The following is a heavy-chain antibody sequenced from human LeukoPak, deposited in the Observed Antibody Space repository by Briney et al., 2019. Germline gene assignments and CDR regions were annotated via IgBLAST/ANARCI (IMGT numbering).Heavy chain of an antibody. V-gene: IGHV3-21*01. J-gene: IGHJ3*02. CDR3: ARVRFKKKEIREASDI. CDR2: ISSSSYYI. CDR1: GFTFSTYS. Sequence: GGSLRLSCAASGFTFSTYSMNWVRQAPGKGLEWVSLISSSSYYIYYSDPVKGRFTISRDNAKNSLYLQMNSLRAEDTAVYYRARVRFKKKEIREASDIWGQGTMVTVSS. D-gene: IGHD3-16*01.